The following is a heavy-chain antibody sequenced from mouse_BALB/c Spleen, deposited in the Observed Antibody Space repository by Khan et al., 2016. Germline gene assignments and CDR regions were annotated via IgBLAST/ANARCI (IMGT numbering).Heavy chain of an antibody. CDR3: ARPHYYGSSYYFDY. CDR1: GFTFSNYW. Sequence: EVKLEESGGGLVQPGGSMKLSCVASGFTFSNYWMNWVRQSPEKGLEWVAEIRLKSNNYATHYAESVKGRFTISRDDSKSSVYLQMNNLRAEDTSIYYCARPHYYGSSYYFDYWGQGTTLTVSS. J-gene: IGHJ2*01. CDR2: IRLKSNNYAT. D-gene: IGHD1-1*01. V-gene: IGHV6-6*02.